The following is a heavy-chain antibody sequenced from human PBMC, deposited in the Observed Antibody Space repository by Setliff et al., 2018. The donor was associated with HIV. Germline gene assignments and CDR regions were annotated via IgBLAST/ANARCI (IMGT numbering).Heavy chain of an antibody. Sequence: SVKVSCKVSGDTFNNYGLNWVRQAPGQGLEWMGGIIPIFKSADYAQKFQGRVTITTDESTSTAYMDLSSLKSEDTAIYYCARTSGDAYNYEGAFDVWGQATLVTVSS. D-gene: IGHD5-12*01. J-gene: IGHJ3*01. V-gene: IGHV1-69*05. CDR2: IIPIFKSA. CDR1: GDTFNNYG. CDR3: ARTSGDAYNYEGAFDV.